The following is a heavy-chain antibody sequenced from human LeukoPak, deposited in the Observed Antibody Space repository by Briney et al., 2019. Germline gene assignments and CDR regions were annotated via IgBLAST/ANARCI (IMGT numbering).Heavy chain of an antibody. J-gene: IGHJ4*02. CDR1: GFTFSSYA. V-gene: IGHV4-59*08. CDR3: ASHSYGSKNFDY. Sequence: PGGSLRLSCAASGFTFSSYAMSWIRQPPGKGLEWIRYIYYSGSTNYNPSLKSRVTISVDTSKNQFSLKLSSVTAADTAVYYCASHSYGSKNFDYWGQGTLVTVSS. CDR2: IYYSGST. D-gene: IGHD5-18*01.